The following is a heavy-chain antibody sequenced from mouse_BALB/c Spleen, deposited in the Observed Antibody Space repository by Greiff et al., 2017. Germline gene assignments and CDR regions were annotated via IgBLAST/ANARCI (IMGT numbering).Heavy chain of an antibody. D-gene: IGHD2-14*01. CDR2: IRNKANGYTT. Sequence: EVKVEESGGGLVQPGGSLRLSCATSGFTFTDYYMSWVRQPPGKALEWLGFIRNKANGYTTEYSASVKGRFTISRDNSQSILYLQMNTLRAEDSATYYCARDGRDDSYAMDYWGQGTSVTVSS. CDR1: GFTFTDYY. J-gene: IGHJ4*01. CDR3: ARDGRDDSYAMDY. V-gene: IGHV7-3*02.